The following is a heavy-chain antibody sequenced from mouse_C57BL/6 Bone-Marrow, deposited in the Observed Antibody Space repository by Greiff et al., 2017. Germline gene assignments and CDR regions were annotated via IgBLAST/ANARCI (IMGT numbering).Heavy chain of an antibody. V-gene: IGHV1-63*01. J-gene: IGHJ4*01. Sequence: QVQLQQSGAELVRPGTSVKMSCKASGYTFTNYWIGWAKQRPGHGLAWIGDIYPGGGYTNYNEKFKGKATLTADKSSSTAYMQFSSLTSEDSAIYYCARLTVVAYYAMDYWGQGTSVTVSS. CDR3: ARLTVVAYYAMDY. D-gene: IGHD1-1*01. CDR1: GYTFTNYW. CDR2: IYPGGGYT.